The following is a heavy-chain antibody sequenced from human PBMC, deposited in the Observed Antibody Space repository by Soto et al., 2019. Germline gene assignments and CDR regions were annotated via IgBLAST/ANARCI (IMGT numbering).Heavy chain of an antibody. V-gene: IGHV1-69*01. Sequence: QVQLVQSGAEVKKPGSSVKVSCKASGGTFSSYAISWVRQAPGQGLEWMGGIIPIFGTANYAQKFQGRVTITADESTSTAYMELSSLRSEDTAVYYCARDGGNVEEHSSSWGYYGMDVWGQGTTVTVSS. J-gene: IGHJ6*02. CDR3: ARDGGNVEEHSSSWGYYGMDV. CDR2: IIPIFGTA. D-gene: IGHD6-13*01. CDR1: GGTFSSYA.